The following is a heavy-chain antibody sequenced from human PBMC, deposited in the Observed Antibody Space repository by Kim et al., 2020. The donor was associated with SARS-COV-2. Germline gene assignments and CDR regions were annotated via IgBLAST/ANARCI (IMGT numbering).Heavy chain of an antibody. CDR2: IMWDGSSI. CDR3: TKDINAGGADV. D-gene: IGHD2-2*01. J-gene: IGHJ6*02. CDR1: GFIFDSHA. V-gene: IGHV3-9*01. Sequence: GGSLRLSCEFTGFIFDSHAMHWVRQAPGKGLEWVAGIMWDGSSIGYAESVKGRFTISRDHAKNYLFLQMNSLRIEDTALYYCTKDINAGGADVWGQGTTVTVSS.